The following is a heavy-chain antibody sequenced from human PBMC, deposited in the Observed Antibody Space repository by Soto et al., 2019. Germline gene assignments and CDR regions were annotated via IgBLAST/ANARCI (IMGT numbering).Heavy chain of an antibody. CDR2: INPNSGGT. J-gene: IGHJ4*02. CDR3: SRDSVSGSYFRDFDY. CDR1: GYTFTGYY. V-gene: IGHV1-2*02. Sequence: ASVKVSCKASGYTFTGYYMHWVRQAPGQGLEWMGWINPNSGGTNYEQKFQGRVPMTRDTSISTAYMELSRLRSDDTAVYYCSRDSVSGSYFRDFDYWGQGTLVTVSS. D-gene: IGHD1-26*01.